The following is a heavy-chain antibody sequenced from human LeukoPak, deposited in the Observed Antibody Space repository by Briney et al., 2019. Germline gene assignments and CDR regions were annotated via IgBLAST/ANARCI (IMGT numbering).Heavy chain of an antibody. CDR1: GYTFTSYD. D-gene: IGHD6-6*01. Sequence: ASVKVSCKASGYTFTSYDINWVRQATGQGLEWMGWMNPNSGNTGYAQKFQGRVTMTRNTSISTAYMELSSLRSDDTAVYYCARESMDDGSSSVGGWFDPWGQGTLVTVSS. J-gene: IGHJ5*02. CDR3: ARESMDDGSSSVGGWFDP. V-gene: IGHV1-8*01. CDR2: MNPNSGNT.